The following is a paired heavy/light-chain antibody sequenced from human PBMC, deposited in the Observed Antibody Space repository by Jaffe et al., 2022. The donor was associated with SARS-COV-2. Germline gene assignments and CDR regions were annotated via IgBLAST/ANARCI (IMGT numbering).Light chain of an antibody. V-gene: IGLV3-1*01. CDR3: QAWDSSTLYV. J-gene: IGLJ1*01. CDR1: KLGNKY. Sequence: YELTQPPSVSVSPGQTASITCSGDKLGNKYAGWYQQRAGQSPVLVIYEDNKRPSGIPERFSGSNSGNTATLTISGTQAMDEADYYCQAWDSSTLYVFGTGTKVTVL. CDR2: EDN.
Heavy chain of an antibody. CDR1: GFTFDDHA. Sequence: EVQLVESGGGLVQPGGSLRLSCAASGFTFDDHAMHWVRQAPGKGLEWVSGISWNSGTIDYADSVKGRFTISRDNAKNSVYLQMDSLRAEDTALYFCAKVKEARVTVMISFDYWGQGTLVTVSS. D-gene: IGHD3-16*01. CDR2: ISWNSGTI. J-gene: IGHJ4*02. V-gene: IGHV3-9*01. CDR3: AKVKEARVTVMISFDY.